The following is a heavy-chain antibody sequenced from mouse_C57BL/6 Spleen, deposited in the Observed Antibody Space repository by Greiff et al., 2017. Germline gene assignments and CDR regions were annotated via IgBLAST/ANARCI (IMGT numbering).Heavy chain of an antibody. CDR1: GYSFTGYY. J-gene: IGHJ2*01. CDR2: INPSTGGT. Sequence: EVQLQQSGPELVKPGASVKISCKASGYSFTGYYMNWVKQSPEKSLEWIGEINPSTGGTTYNQKFKAKATLTVDKSSSTAYMQLKGLTSEDSAVYYCERDYYGSGFDYWGQGTTLTVSS. V-gene: IGHV1-42*01. D-gene: IGHD1-1*01. CDR3: ERDYYGSGFDY.